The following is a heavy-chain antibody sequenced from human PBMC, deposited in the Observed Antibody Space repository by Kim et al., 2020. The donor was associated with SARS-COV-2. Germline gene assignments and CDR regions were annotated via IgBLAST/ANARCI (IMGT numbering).Heavy chain of an antibody. J-gene: IGHJ2*01. CDR1: GFTFSSYD. Sequence: GGSLRLSCAASGFTFSSYDMHWVRQATGKGLEWVSAIGTAGDTYYPGSVKGRFTISRENAKNSLYLQMNSLRAGDTAVYYCARAVVTALYWYFDLWGRGTLVTVSS. CDR3: ARAVVTALYWYFDL. D-gene: IGHD2-21*02. V-gene: IGHV3-13*01. CDR2: IGTAGDT.